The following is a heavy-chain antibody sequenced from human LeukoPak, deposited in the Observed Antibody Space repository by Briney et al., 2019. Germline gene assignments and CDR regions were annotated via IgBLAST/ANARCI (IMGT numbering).Heavy chain of an antibody. CDR2: ISSSGSTI. D-gene: IGHD3-3*01. CDR1: GFTFSDHY. J-gene: IGHJ4*02. CDR3: ARDGAGIFGVVAAIDY. V-gene: IGHV3-11*01. Sequence: GGSLRLSCAASGFTFSDHYMSWIRQAPGKGLEWVSYISSSGSTIYYADSVKGRFTISRDNAKNSLYLQMNSLRAEDTAVYYCARDGAGIFGVVAAIDYWGQGTLVTVSS.